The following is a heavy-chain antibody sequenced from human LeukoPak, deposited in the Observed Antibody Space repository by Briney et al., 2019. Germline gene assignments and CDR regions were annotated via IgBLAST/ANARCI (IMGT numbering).Heavy chain of an antibody. J-gene: IGHJ6*02. CDR3: ARAGYYDFWSGGRYYYYGMDV. V-gene: IGHV1-18*01. CDR1: GYTFTSYG. D-gene: IGHD3-3*01. CDR2: ISAYNGNT. Sequence: ASVKVSCKASGYTFTSYGISWVRQAPGQGLEWMGWISAYNGNTNYAQKLQGRVTMTTDTSTSTANMELRSLRSDDTAVYYWARAGYYDFWSGGRYYYYGMDVWGQGTTVTVSS.